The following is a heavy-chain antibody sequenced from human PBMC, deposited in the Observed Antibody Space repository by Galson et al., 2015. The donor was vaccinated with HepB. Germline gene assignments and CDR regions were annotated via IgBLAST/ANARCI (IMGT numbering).Heavy chain of an antibody. CDR1: GGSISRYY. J-gene: IGHJ4*02. V-gene: IGHV4-59*01. Sequence: ETLSLTCSVFGGSISRYYWSWIRQPPGNRPEWIGFIHYTGSANYNPSFEGRVTMSVDTSKKQFSLKLTSLTAADTATYYCARWSYDIVGGHSFDYWGQGIPVIVSS. CDR2: IHYTGSA. D-gene: IGHD4-23*01. CDR3: ARWSYDIVGGHSFDY.